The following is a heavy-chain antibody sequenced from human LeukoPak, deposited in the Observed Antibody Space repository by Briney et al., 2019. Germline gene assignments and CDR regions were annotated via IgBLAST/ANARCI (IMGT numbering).Heavy chain of an antibody. CDR3: AKGSDWNPRTLDY. Sequence: GGTLRLSCAASGFTFSIYGMSWVRQAPGRGLEWASAMSGSGGSTYYADSVKGRFTISRDNSKNTLYLQMNSLRAEDTAVYYCAKGSDWNPRTLDYWGQGTLVTVSS. CDR2: MSGSGGST. D-gene: IGHD1-1*01. CDR1: GFTFSIYG. J-gene: IGHJ4*02. V-gene: IGHV3-23*01.